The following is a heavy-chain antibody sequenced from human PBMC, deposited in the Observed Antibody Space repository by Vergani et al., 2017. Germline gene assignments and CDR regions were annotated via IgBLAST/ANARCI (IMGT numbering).Heavy chain of an antibody. J-gene: IGHJ4*02. CDR3: ARERNAYYDCWSGYYTKYYFDY. CDR1: GFTFDDYG. D-gene: IGHD3-3*01. Sequence: EVQLVESGGGVVRPGGSLRLSCAASGFTFDDYGMSWVRQAPGKGLEWVSGINWDGCSTGYADSVKRRFTLSRDNAKSYLYLQMNRLRAEDTALYYCARERNAYYDCWSGYYTKYYFDYWGQGTLVTVYS. V-gene: IGHV3-20*04. CDR2: INWDGCST.